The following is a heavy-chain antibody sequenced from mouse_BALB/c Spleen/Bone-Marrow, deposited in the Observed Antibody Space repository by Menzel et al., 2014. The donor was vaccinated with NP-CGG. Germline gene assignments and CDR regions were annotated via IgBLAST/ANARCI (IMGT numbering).Heavy chain of an antibody. CDR1: GYTFTAYA. J-gene: IGHJ2*01. Sequence: VQRVESGPELVRPGVSVKLSCKGSGYTFTAYAMHWVKQGHAKSLEWIGLISTYSGNTHYNQNFKGKATMTVDKSSSTAYMELARLTSEDSAIYYCARNFYGSSYFDYWGQGTTLTVSS. V-gene: IGHV1-67*01. CDR2: ISTYSGNT. D-gene: IGHD1-1*01. CDR3: ARNFYGSSYFDY.